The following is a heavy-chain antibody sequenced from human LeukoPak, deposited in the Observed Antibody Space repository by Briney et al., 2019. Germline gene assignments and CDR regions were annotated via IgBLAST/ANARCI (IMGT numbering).Heavy chain of an antibody. CDR2: IIPIFGTA. CDR1: GGTFSSYA. D-gene: IGHD3-3*01. V-gene: IGHV1-69*13. CDR3: ARDFVRSLAFGYGMDV. Sequence: SVKVSCKASGGTFSSYAISWVRQAPGQGLEWMGGIIPIFGTASYAQKFQGRVTITADESTSTAYMELSSLRSDDTAVYYCARDFVRSLAFGYGMDVWGRGTTVTVSS. J-gene: IGHJ6*02.